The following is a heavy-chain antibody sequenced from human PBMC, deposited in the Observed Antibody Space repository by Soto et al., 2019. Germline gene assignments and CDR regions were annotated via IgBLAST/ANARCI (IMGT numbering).Heavy chain of an antibody. V-gene: IGHV4-31*03. J-gene: IGHJ5*02. CDR3: ARVFEEIPCFDP. CDR1: GGSISSGGYY. D-gene: IGHD3-9*01. Sequence: PSETLSLTCTVSGGSISSGGYYWSWIRQHPGKGLEWIGYIYYSGSTYYNPSLKSRVTISVDTSKNQFSLKLSSVTAADTAVYYCARVFEEIPCFDPWGQGTLVTVSS. CDR2: IYYSGST.